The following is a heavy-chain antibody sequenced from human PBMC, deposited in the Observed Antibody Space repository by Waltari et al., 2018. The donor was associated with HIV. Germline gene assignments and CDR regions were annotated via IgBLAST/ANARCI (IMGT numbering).Heavy chain of an antibody. CDR3: AREMSLIRVIAVAMDV. Sequence: VQLVQSGAAEKKPGASVKISCKASGYSFPSHAIHWVRQAPGQRLEWVGWVNTANGHTKESQNFQGRVTITRDTSATTASMELNSLRSEDTAVYYCAREMSLIRVIAVAMDVWGQGTTVTVSS. J-gene: IGHJ6*02. D-gene: IGHD6-19*01. V-gene: IGHV1-3*05. CDR1: GYSFPSHA. CDR2: VNTANGHT.